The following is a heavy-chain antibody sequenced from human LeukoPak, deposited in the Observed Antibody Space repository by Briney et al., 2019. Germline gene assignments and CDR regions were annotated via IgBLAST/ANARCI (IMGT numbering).Heavy chain of an antibody. J-gene: IGHJ3*02. D-gene: IGHD6-13*01. CDR3: ARDPGKAAAASTWGAFDI. CDR1: GYTFTSYY. CDR2: INPSGDST. Sequence: ASVKVSCKASGYTFTSYYMHWVRQAPGQGLEWMGIINPSGDSTSYAQKFQGRVTMTRDTSTSTVYMELSSLRSEDTAVYYCARDPGKAAAASTWGAFDIWGQGTMVTVSS. V-gene: IGHV1-46*01.